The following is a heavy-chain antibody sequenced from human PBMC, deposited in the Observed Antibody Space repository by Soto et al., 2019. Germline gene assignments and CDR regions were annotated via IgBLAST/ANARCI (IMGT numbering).Heavy chain of an antibody. V-gene: IGHV4-31*03. D-gene: IGHD2-2*01. J-gene: IGHJ5*02. CDR1: GGSISSGGYY. CDR3: ARGVDCSSTSCYGSFDP. CDR2: IYYNGRT. Sequence: QVQLQESGPGLVKPSQTLSLTCTVSGGSISSGGYYWSWIRQHPGKGPEWIGYIYYNGRTYYNPSLQSRVTISVDTSKNQFSLKLSSVTAADTAVYYCARGVDCSSTSCYGSFDPWGQGTLVTVSS.